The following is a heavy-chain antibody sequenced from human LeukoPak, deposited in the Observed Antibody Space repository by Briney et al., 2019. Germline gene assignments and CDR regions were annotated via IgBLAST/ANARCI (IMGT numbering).Heavy chain of an antibody. D-gene: IGHD3-10*01. CDR1: GGSISSSSYY. CDR2: IYYSGSA. CDR3: ATPWFGEFDDAFDI. V-gene: IGHV4-39*07. J-gene: IGHJ3*02. Sequence: SETLSLTCTVSGGSISSSSYYWGWIRQPPGKGLEWIGSIYYSGSAYYNPSLKSRVSISVDKSKNQFSLKLSSVTAADTAVYYCATPWFGEFDDAFDIWGQGTMVTVSS.